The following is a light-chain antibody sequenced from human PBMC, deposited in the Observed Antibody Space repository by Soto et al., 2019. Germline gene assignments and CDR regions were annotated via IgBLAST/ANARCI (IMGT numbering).Light chain of an antibody. Sequence: DIQMTQSPSSLSASVGDRVTITCRASPDINNFLAWYQHKPGKVPKLLIYAASTLQSGVPSRFSGSGSGTDFTLTISSLQPEDVATYCCQRYNKAPWSFGQGTKVEIK. V-gene: IGKV1-27*01. CDR2: AAS. CDR3: QRYNKAPWS. J-gene: IGKJ1*01. CDR1: PDINNF.